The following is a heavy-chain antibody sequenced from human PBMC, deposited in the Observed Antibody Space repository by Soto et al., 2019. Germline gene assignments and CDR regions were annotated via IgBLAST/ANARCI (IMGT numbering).Heavy chain of an antibody. J-gene: IGHJ4*02. Sequence: SETLSLTCAVYGGSFSHNYWTWFRQPPGKGLEWIGEISPSGTTKYIPSLKSRGTISVDTSRKQFFLKVTSVSAADTAVYYCATSLWFGTQPEIWGPGTLVTVSS. D-gene: IGHD3-10*01. CDR2: ISPSGTT. CDR1: GGSFSHNY. CDR3: ATSLWFGTQPEI. V-gene: IGHV4-34*01.